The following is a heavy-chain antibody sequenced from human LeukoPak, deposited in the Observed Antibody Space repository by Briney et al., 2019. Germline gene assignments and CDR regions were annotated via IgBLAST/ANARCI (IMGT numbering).Heavy chain of an antibody. CDR3: ARLEPSLRGSTFDY. J-gene: IGHJ4*02. D-gene: IGHD5/OR15-5a*01. CDR1: GYTFTGYY. V-gene: IGHV1-46*01. CDR2: INPSGGAT. Sequence: ASVKVSCKASGYTFTGYYMHWVRQAPGQGLEWMGIINPSGGATTYAQKFQGRVTMTRDMSTSTVYMELSSLRSEDTAVYYCARLEPSLRGSTFDYWGQGTLVTVSS.